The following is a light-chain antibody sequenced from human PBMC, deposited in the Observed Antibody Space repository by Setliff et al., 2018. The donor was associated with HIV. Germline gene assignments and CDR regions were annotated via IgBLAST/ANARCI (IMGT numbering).Light chain of an antibody. Sequence: QSVLTQPRSVSGSPGQSVTISCTGTSTDVGNYNYVSWYRHHPGKAPELVIFDVSKRPLGVPARFSGSKSGDTASLTISGLQPEDEADYSCCSYASSHTYVFGTGTRSPS. CDR1: STDVGNYNY. J-gene: IGLJ1*01. CDR2: DVS. V-gene: IGLV2-11*01. CDR3: CSYASSHTYV.